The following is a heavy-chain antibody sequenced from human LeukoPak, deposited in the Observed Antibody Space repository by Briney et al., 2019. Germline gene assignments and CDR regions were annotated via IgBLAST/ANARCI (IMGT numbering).Heavy chain of an antibody. CDR2: LYSDGNT. D-gene: IGHD1-14*01. V-gene: IGHV3-53*01. Sequence: GGSLRLTCAASGFTVITNDMTWVRQAPWKGLDWVSVLYSDGNTKYADSVQGRFTISRDNSKNTLYLEMNSLSPDDTAVYYCARGVEPLAANTLAYWGQGTLVTVSS. J-gene: IGHJ4*02. CDR3: ARGVEPLAANTLAY. CDR1: GFTVITND.